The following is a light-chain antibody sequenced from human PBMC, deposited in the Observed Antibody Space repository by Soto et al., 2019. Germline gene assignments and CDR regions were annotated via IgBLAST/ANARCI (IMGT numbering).Light chain of an antibody. V-gene: IGKV3-15*01. CDR3: HQYNNWYT. CDR2: GAS. CDR1: QTVSSN. J-gene: IGKJ2*01. Sequence: EIVMTQSPGTLSVSPGERATLSCRASQTVSSNFAWYQQKPGQAPRLLIYGASTRATGIPARFSGSGSATVCPLTISSLQSEDFAYYFDHQYNNWYTFGQGTKLEI.